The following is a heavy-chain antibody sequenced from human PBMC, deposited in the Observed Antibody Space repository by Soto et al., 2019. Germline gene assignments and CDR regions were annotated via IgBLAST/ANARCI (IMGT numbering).Heavy chain of an antibody. Sequence: SETLSLTCAFSSVSISSSNWWSWVRQPPGKGLEWIGEIYHSGSTNYNPSLKSRVTISVDKSKNQFSLKLSSVTAADTAVYYCARGTTGTTEGWFDPWGQGTLVTVSS. CDR3: ARGTTGTTEGWFDP. CDR1: SVSISSSNW. J-gene: IGHJ5*02. V-gene: IGHV4-4*02. D-gene: IGHD1-1*01. CDR2: IYHSGST.